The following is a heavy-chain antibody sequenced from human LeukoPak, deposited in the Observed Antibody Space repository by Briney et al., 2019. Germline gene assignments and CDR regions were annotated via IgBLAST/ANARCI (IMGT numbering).Heavy chain of an antibody. D-gene: IGHD5-18*01. CDR3: ARGRRGGYSYGYNFDY. CDR1: GGSISSYY. Sequence: PSETPSLTCTVSGGSISSYYWSWLRQPAGKGLEWIGRIYTSGSTNYNPSLKGRVTMSIDTSKNQFSLKLSSVTAADTAVYYCARGRRGGYSYGYNFDYWGQGTLVTVSS. CDR2: IYTSGST. V-gene: IGHV4-4*07. J-gene: IGHJ4*02.